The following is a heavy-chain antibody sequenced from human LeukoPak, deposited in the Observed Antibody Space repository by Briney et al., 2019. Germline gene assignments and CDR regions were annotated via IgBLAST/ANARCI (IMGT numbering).Heavy chain of an antibody. CDR2: ISSNGGST. CDR3: AKCAAGTTFDY. Sequence: GGSLRLSCAASGFTFSSYAMHWVRQAPGKGLEYVSAISSNGGSTYYANSVKGRFTISRDNAKNSLYLQMNSLRAEDTALYYCAKCAAGTTFDYWGQGTLVTVSS. D-gene: IGHD6-13*01. J-gene: IGHJ4*02. V-gene: IGHV3-64*01. CDR1: GFTFSSYA.